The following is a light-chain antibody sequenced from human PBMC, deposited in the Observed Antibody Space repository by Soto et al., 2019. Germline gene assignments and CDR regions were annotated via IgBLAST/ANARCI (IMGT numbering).Light chain of an antibody. J-gene: IGKJ2*03. V-gene: IGKV3-20*01. Sequence: EIVLTQSPGTLSLSLGERATLSCRASQSVTSSYLAWYQRKPGQAPRLLIYGASTRATGIPDRFSGSGSGTDFTLTVTRLEPEDFAVYYCQHYGGSMYSFGQGTKVDIK. CDR3: QHYGGSMYS. CDR2: GAS. CDR1: QSVTSSY.